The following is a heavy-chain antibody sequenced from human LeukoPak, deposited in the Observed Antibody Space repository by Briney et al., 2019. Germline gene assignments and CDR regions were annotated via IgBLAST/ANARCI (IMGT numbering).Heavy chain of an antibody. Sequence: GGSLRLSCEASGFTFSNFNMNWVRQAPGKGLEWLSSTTSSSAYIHYADSVQGRFTVSRDNAGNTLFLQMNNLRTDDTAIYYCARRTAIATAGTLLYYFDYWGLGTVVTVSS. CDR2: TTSSSAYI. CDR3: ARRTAIATAGTLLYYFDY. J-gene: IGHJ4*02. D-gene: IGHD6-13*01. V-gene: IGHV3-21*01. CDR1: GFTFSNFN.